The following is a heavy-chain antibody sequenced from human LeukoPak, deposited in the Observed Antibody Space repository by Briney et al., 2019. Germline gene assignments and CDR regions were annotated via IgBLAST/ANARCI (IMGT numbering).Heavy chain of an antibody. CDR3: ARERTFRSGYYRSAAFDI. Sequence: GGSLRLSCAASGFTFSSYEMNWVRQAPGKGLEWVSYISSSGSTIYYADSVKGRFTISRDNAKNSLYLQMNSLRAEDTAVYYCARERTFRSGYYRSAAFDIWGQGTMVTVSS. CDR2: ISSSGSTI. J-gene: IGHJ3*02. V-gene: IGHV3-48*03. D-gene: IGHD3-22*01. CDR1: GFTFSSYE.